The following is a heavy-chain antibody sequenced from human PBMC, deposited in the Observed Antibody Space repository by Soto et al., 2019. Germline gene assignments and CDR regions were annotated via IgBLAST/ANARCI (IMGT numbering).Heavy chain of an antibody. D-gene: IGHD3-10*01. CDR2: IFHTGST. CDR1: GGTVINSNW. Sequence: PSVTKSLTCAVAGGTVINSNWWSWVRQPPGKGLEWIGEIFHTGSTNYNPSLKSRVTISVDKSKNQFSMRLTSVTAADTAVYFCARGGDSVDVWGQGTMVTVSS. CDR3: ARGGDSVDV. J-gene: IGHJ3*01. V-gene: IGHV4-4*02.